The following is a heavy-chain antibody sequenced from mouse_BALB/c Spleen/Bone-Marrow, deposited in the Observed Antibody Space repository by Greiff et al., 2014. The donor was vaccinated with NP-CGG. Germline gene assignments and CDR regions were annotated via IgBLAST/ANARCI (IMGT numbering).Heavy chain of an antibody. CDR2: INPYNDGT. D-gene: IGHD2-2*01. Sequence: VQLQQSGPELVKPGASVKMSCKASGYTFTSYVMHGVKQKPGQGLEWIGNINPYNDGTKYNEKFKGKATLPSDKSSSTAFMELSSLTSEDSAVYYCARSLYGYDWYFDVWGAGTTVTVSS. CDR3: ARSLYGYDWYFDV. V-gene: IGHV1-14*01. J-gene: IGHJ1*01. CDR1: GYTFTSYV.